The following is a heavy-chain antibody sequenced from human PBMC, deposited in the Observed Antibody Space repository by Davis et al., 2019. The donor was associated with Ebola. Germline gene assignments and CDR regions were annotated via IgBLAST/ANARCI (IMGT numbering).Heavy chain of an antibody. D-gene: IGHD6-19*01. CDR2: IYYSGST. J-gene: IGHJ6*02. V-gene: IGHV4-59*01. CDR3: ARSTGIAVAGTPVGGMDV. CDR1: GGSISSYY. Sequence: MPSETLSLTCTVSGGSISSYYWSWIRQPPGKGLEWIGYIYYSGSTNYNPSLKSRVTISVDTSKNQFSLKLSSVTAADTAVYYCARSTGIAVAGTPVGGMDVWGQGTTVTVSS.